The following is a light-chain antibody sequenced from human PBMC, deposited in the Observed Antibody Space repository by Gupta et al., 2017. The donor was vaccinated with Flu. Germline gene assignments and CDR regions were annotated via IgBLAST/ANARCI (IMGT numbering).Light chain of an antibody. CDR3: ATWDSSRSAGV. J-gene: IGLJ3*02. V-gene: IGLV1-51*02. CDR2: DNS. CDR1: SSNIGKNC. Sequence: KVTISRSGSSSNIGKNCVSWYQQLPGTAPNLLIFDNSNRPSGVPDRFSGSKYGTSATLGTTGLQTGDEADYYCATWDSSRSAGVFGGGTTLTVL.